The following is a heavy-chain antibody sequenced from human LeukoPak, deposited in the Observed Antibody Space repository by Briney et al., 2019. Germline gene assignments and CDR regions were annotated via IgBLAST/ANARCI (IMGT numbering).Heavy chain of an antibody. CDR2: IYYSGST. D-gene: IGHD2-8*01. CDR3: ARRYCTNGVCLDY. V-gene: IGHV4-39*01. J-gene: IGHJ4*02. Sequence: PSETLSLTCTVPGGSISSSSYYWGWIRQPPGKGLDWIGSIYYSGSTYYNPSFKSRVTKSVDTSKNQFSLKLSSVTAADTAVYYCARRYCTNGVCLDYWGQGTLVTVSS. CDR1: GGSISSSSYY.